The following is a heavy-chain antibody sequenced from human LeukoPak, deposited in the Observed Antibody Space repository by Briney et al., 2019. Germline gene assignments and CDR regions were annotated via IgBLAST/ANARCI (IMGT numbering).Heavy chain of an antibody. D-gene: IGHD6-13*01. CDR3: ARDPPAAAAGTT. J-gene: IGHJ4*02. CDR1: GGSISSSNW. CDR2: IYHSGST. V-gene: IGHV4-4*02. Sequence: SGTLSLTCAVSGGSISSSNWWSWVRQPPGKRLEWIGEIYHSGSTNYNPSLKSRVTISVDTSKNQFSLKLSSVTAADTAVYYCARDPPAAAAGTTWGQGTLVTVSS.